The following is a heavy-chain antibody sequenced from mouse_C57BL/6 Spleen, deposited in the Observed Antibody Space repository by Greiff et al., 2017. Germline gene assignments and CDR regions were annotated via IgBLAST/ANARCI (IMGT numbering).Heavy chain of an antibody. CDR1: GYTFTSYW. CDR2: IHPNSGST. Sequence: VQLQQSGAELVKPGASVKLSCKASGYTFTSYWMHWVKQRPGQGLEWIGMIHPNSGSTNYNEKFKSKATLTVDKSSSTAYMQLSSLTSEDSAVYYCASPYYGSSYQYFDVWGTGTTVTVSS. CDR3: ASPYYGSSYQYFDV. D-gene: IGHD1-1*01. V-gene: IGHV1-64*01. J-gene: IGHJ1*03.